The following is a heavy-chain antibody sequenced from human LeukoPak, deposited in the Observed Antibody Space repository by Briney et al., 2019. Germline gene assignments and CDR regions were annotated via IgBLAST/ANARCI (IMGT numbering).Heavy chain of an antibody. D-gene: IGHD3-22*01. CDR1: GGSVSSGSYY. CDR3: ARDKKRRYYYDSCGPNWFDP. V-gene: IGHV4-61*01. Sequence: SETLSLTCTVSGGSVSSGSYYWSWIRQPPGKGLEWIGYIYYSGSTNYNPSLKSRVTISVDTSKNQFSLKLSSVTAADTAVYYCARDKKRRYYYDSCGPNWFDPWGQGTLVTVSS. CDR2: IYYSGST. J-gene: IGHJ5*02.